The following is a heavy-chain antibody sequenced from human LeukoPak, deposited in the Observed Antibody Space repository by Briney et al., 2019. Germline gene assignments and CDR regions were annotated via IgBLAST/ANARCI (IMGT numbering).Heavy chain of an antibody. V-gene: IGHV3-30*02. Sequence: GGSLRLSCAASGFTFSDYGMHWVRQAPGKGLEWVAFIRNDGSNDYYPDSVKGRFTISRDNSRNTLYLQMNSLRAEDTAFYYCAKGGSSSHNWFDPWGQGTRVTVSS. J-gene: IGHJ5*02. CDR1: GFTFSDYG. D-gene: IGHD6-13*01. CDR3: AKGGSSSHNWFDP. CDR2: IRNDGSND.